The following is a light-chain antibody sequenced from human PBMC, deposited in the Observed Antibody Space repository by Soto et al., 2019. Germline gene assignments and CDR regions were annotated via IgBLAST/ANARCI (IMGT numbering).Light chain of an antibody. CDR2: GAS. CDR3: QQYGGSPLFT. Sequence: EIVLTQSPGTLSLSPGERATLSCRASQSVTSSYLAWYQQKPGQAPRLLIYGASTRATGIPDRFSGSGSGTDFTIAISRLEPEDFAVYYCQQYGGSPLFTFGPGTKVHIK. CDR1: QSVTSSY. J-gene: IGKJ3*01. V-gene: IGKV3-20*01.